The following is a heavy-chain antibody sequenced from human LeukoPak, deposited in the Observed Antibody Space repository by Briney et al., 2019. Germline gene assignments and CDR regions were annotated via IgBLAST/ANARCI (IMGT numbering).Heavy chain of an antibody. V-gene: IGHV4-34*01. CDR2: INHSGST. D-gene: IGHD4-17*01. CDR1: GGSFSGYY. J-gene: IGHJ5*02. CDR3: ARFTVRGLRYNWFDP. Sequence: SETLSLTCAVSGGSFSGYYWSWIRQPPGKGLEWIGEINHSGSTNYNPSLKSRVTISVDTSKNQFSLKLSSVTAADTAVYYCARFTVRGLRYNWFDPWGQGTLVTVSS.